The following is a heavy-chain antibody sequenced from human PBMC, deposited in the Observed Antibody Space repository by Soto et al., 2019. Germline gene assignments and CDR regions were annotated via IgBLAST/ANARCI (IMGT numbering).Heavy chain of an antibody. J-gene: IGHJ6*02. V-gene: IGHV3-74*01. Sequence: GGSLRLSCAASGFTFSNYWVHWVRQVPGKGLVWVSRINGDGSSTSYADSVKGRFTISRDNAKNTLYLQMNSLRAEDTAVYYCARDVVYVMDVWSQGTTVTVSS. CDR3: ARDVVYVMDV. D-gene: IGHD2-15*01. CDR2: INGDGSST. CDR1: GFTFSNYW.